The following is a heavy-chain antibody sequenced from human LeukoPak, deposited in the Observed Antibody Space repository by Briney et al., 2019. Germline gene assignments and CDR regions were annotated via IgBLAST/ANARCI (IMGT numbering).Heavy chain of an antibody. D-gene: IGHD3-3*01. V-gene: IGHV4-31*03. CDR2: IYYSGST. J-gene: IGHJ4*02. CDR3: ARKRILPSQYYFDY. CDR1: GGSICSGGVS. Sequence: SETLSLTCTVSGGSICSGGVSWSWIRQPPGKGLECIGYIYYSGSTYYNPSLKSRVTMSVDTSKNQFSLKLTSVTAADTAVYYCARKRILPSQYYFDYWSQGSLVTVSS.